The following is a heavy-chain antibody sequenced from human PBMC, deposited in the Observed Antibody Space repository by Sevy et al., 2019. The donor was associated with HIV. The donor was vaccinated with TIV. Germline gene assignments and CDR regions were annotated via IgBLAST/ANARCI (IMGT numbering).Heavy chain of an antibody. CDR3: ARPMRDDDYGDEFDY. D-gene: IGHD4-17*01. J-gene: IGHJ4*02. CDR2: MNPNSGNT. V-gene: IGHV1-8*01. Sequence: ASVKVSCKASGYTFTSYDINWVRQATGQGLEWLGWMNPNSGNTGYGQKFQGRVTMTRNTSISTAYMELSSLRSEDTAVYYCARPMRDDDYGDEFDYWGQGTLVTVSS. CDR1: GYTFTSYD.